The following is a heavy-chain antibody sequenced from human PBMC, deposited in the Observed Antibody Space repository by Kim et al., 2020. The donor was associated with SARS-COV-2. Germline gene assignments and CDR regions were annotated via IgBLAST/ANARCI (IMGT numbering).Heavy chain of an antibody. CDR2: INSDGSST. D-gene: IGHD5-18*01. CDR3: ARDLRTSPIQLWSYYYYYGMDV. CDR1: GFTFSSYW. V-gene: IGHV3-74*01. Sequence: GGSLRLSCAASGFTFSSYWMHWVRHAPGKGLVWVSRINSDGSSTSYADSVKGRFTISRDNAKNTLYLQMNSLRAEDTAVYYCARDLRTSPIQLWSYYYYYGMDVWGQGTTVTVSS. J-gene: IGHJ6*02.